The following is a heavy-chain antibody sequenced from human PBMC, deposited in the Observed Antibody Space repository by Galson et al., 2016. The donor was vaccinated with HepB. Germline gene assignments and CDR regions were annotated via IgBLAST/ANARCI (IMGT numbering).Heavy chain of an antibody. D-gene: IGHD3-3*01. CDR2: IYPGDSEI. J-gene: IGHJ6*02. CDR1: GYSFPYYW. V-gene: IGHV5-51*01. Sequence: QSGAEVKKAGESLKISCKASGYSFPYYWIGWVRQKPGKGLEWMGIIYPGDSEIRYSPSFQGQVTMSVDKSISTAFLQWSSLKASDTAMYYGARQYNFWSGYSESYYGMDVWGQGTTVTVSS. CDR3: ARQYNFWSGYSESYYGMDV.